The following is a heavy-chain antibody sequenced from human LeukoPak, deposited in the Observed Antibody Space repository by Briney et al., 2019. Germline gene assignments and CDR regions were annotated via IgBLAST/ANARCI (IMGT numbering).Heavy chain of an antibody. V-gene: IGHV1-2*02. J-gene: IGHJ3*02. CDR2: INLNIGDT. D-gene: IGHD3-10*01. CDR1: GYTFTGYY. Sequence: ASVKVSCKASGYTFTGYYMHWVRQAPGQGIEWMGWINLNIGDTNYAQKFQGRVTMTRDTSIITAYMELSRLTSDDTAVFYCARGRLGSGSQYDAFDIWGQGTMVTVSS. CDR3: ARGRLGSGSQYDAFDI.